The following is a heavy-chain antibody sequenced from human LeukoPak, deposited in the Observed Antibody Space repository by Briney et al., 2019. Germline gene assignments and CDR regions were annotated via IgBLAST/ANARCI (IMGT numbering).Heavy chain of an antibody. CDR1: GFTFSSYS. D-gene: IGHD3-3*01. V-gene: IGHV3-23*01. Sequence: GGSLRLSCAASGFTFSSYSMNWVRQAPGKGLEWVSAISGSGGSTYYADSVKGRFTISRDNSKNTLYLQMNSLRAEDTAVYYCAKRSGYFIPEQYWGQGTLVTVSS. CDR3: AKRSGYFIPEQY. J-gene: IGHJ4*02. CDR2: ISGSGGST.